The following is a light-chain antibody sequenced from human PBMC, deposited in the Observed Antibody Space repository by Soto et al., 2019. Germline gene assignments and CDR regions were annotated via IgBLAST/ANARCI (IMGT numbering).Light chain of an antibody. Sequence: IVLTQSPGTLSLSPGDRATLSCRASHSINTSFLAWFQQTPGQAPRLLIYAASTRATGIPDRFSGSASETDFTLTINRLEPEDSAVYYCQQYASAPFSLGPGTKVDIK. CDR2: AAS. V-gene: IGKV3-20*01. CDR3: QQYASAPFS. J-gene: IGKJ3*01. CDR1: HSINTSF.